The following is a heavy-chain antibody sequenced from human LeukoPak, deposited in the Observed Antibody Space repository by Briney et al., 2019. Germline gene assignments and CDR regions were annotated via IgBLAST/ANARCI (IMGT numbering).Heavy chain of an antibody. CDR3: ASIPSRRWLRFYYFDY. CDR1: GGSFSGYY. CDR2: INHSGST. V-gene: IGHV4-34*01. D-gene: IGHD5-12*01. J-gene: IGHJ4*02. Sequence: SETLSLTCAVYGGSFSGYYWSWIRQPPGKGLEWIGEINHSGSTNYNPSLKSRVTISVDTSKNQFSLKLSSVTAADTAVYYCASIPSRRWLRFYYFDYWGQGTLVTVSS.